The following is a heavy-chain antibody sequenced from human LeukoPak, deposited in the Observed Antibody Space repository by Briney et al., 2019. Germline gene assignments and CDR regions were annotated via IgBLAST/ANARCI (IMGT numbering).Heavy chain of an antibody. CDR3: ARGRHYDFWSDYYTWGAFDI. V-gene: IGHV4-59*01. CDR2: IYFSEST. J-gene: IGHJ3*02. Sequence: SETLSLTCTVSGGSISNYYWSWIRQPPGKGLEWIGYIYFSESTNYNPSLKSRVTISLDTSKNHFSLKLSSVTAADTALYYCARGRHYDFWSDYYTWGAFDIWGQGTMVTVSS. CDR1: GGSISNYY. D-gene: IGHD3-3*01.